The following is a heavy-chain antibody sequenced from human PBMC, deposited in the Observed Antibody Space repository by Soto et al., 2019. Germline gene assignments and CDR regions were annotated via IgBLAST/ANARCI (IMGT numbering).Heavy chain of an antibody. V-gene: IGHV4-61*01. CDR1: GGSVSSGSYY. CDR3: ARDASRSGYDY. D-gene: IGHD5-12*01. CDR2: IYYSGST. Sequence: QVQLQESGPGLVKPSETLSLTCTVSGGSVSSGSYYWSWIRQPPGKGLEWIGYIYYSGSTNYNPSLKSRVTISVDTYKNQFSLKLSSVTAADTAVYYCARDASRSGYDYWGQGTLVTVSS. J-gene: IGHJ4*02.